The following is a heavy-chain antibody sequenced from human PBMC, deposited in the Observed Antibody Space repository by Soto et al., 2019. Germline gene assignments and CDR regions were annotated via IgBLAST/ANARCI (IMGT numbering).Heavy chain of an antibody. Sequence: QVQLVQSGAEVKKPGASVKVSCKASGYTFTSYGISWVRQAPGQGLEWMGWISAYNGNTNYAQKLQGRVTMTTDTSTSTAYMELRSLRSDDTAVYYCARWSGSSAAYYYYYGMDVWGQGTTVTVSS. CDR2: ISAYNGNT. V-gene: IGHV1-18*01. D-gene: IGHD6-6*01. J-gene: IGHJ6*02. CDR1: GYTFTSYG. CDR3: ARWSGSSAAYYYYYGMDV.